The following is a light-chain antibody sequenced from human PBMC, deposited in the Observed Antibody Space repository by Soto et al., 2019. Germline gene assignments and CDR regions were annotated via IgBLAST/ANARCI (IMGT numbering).Light chain of an antibody. CDR2: DAS. Sequence: DIQMTQSPSSLSASVGDRVTITCQASQDISNYLNWYQQKPGKAPYLVIYDASNLETGVPSRFSGSGSGTDFTFTISSLQPEDIATYYCQQYDNLLTFGPGTKVDIK. V-gene: IGKV1-33*01. CDR3: QQYDNLLT. J-gene: IGKJ3*01. CDR1: QDISNY.